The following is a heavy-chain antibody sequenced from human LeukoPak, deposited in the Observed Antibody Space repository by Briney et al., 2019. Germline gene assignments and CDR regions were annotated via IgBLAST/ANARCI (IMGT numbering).Heavy chain of an antibody. CDR3: ARDRAWNYFDY. CDR2: ISNDGSRK. CDR1: GFTFSSYA. Sequence: GRSLRLSCAASGFTFSSYAMHWVRQAPGKGLEWVAIISNDGSRKYYAHSVEGRFTISRDNSKNTLYLQMDSLRAEDTAVYYCARDRAWNYFDYWGQGTLVTVSS. D-gene: IGHD3-3*01. V-gene: IGHV3-30*04. J-gene: IGHJ4*02.